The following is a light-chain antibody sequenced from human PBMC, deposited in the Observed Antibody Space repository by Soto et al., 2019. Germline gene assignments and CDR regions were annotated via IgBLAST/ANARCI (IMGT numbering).Light chain of an antibody. J-gene: IGKJ1*01. V-gene: IGKV2-28*01. CDR3: QQTNSTPPGA. CDR1: QSLLHSNGYNY. CDR2: TAP. Sequence: DIVMTQSPLSLPVTPGEPASISCRSSQSLLHSNGYNYLDWYLQKPGKAPKVLIYTAPSLQSGAPSRLSASGSGTDFTLSVVSLQPEDFATYYCQQTNSTPPGAFGQGTKV.